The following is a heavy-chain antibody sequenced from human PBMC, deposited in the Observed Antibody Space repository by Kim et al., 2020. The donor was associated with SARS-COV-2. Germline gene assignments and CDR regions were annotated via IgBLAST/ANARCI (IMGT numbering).Heavy chain of an antibody. Sequence: SETLSLTCTVSGGSIRSYYWSWIRQPPGKGLEWIGYIYYSGSTNYNPSLKSRLTISVDTSKNQFSLKLSSVTAAATAVYYCARHTRDGYNYADYWGQGTLVTVSS. D-gene: IGHD5-12*01. J-gene: IGHJ4*02. CDR3: ARHTRDGYNYADY. CDR2: IYYSGST. V-gene: IGHV4-59*08. CDR1: GGSIRSYY.